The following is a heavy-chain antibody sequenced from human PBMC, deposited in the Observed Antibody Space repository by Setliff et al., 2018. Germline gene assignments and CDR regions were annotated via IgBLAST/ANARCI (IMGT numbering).Heavy chain of an antibody. CDR2: IIPMFDKA. V-gene: IGHV1-69*13. CDR3: TRDSNHNWGSGRDY. J-gene: IGHJ4*02. D-gene: IGHD7-27*01. Sequence: SVKVSCKASGGTFSIFVFSWVRQAPGQGLEWMGGIIPMFDKARYAQKFQGRVTITADESTTTVFMELSNLRSEDTAVYYCTRDSNHNWGSGRDYWGQGTLVTVSS. CDR1: GGTFSIFV.